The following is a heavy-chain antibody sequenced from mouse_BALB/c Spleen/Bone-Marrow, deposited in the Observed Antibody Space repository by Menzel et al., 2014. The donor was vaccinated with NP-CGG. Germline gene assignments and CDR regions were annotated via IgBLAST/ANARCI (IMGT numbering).Heavy chain of an antibody. V-gene: IGHV1S81*02. CDR1: GYTFTSYY. CDR2: INPSNGGT. CDR3: TRSDGYYVPHWYLDV. Sequence: QVQLQQSGAELVKPGASVKLSCKASGYTFTSYYMYWVKRRPGQGLEWIGEINPSNGGTNFNEKFKSKATLTVDKSPSTAYMQLSSLTSEDSAVYYCTRSDGYYVPHWYLDVWGAGTTVTVSS. D-gene: IGHD2-3*01. J-gene: IGHJ1*01.